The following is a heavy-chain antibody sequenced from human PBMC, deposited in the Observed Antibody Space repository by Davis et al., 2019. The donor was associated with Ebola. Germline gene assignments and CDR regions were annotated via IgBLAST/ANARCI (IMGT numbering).Heavy chain of an antibody. V-gene: IGHV1-3*01. Sequence: AASVKVSCKASGYTFTRYAMHWVRQPPAQRLEWMGWINAGNGNTKYSQKFQGRVTITRDTSASTAYMDLSSLRSEDTAVYYCATRGYCSSTSCYNYYYYYMDGWGKGTTVTVSS. CDR2: INAGNGNT. J-gene: IGHJ6*03. CDR1: GYTFTRYA. CDR3: ATRGYCSSTSCYNYYYYYMDG. D-gene: IGHD2-2*02.